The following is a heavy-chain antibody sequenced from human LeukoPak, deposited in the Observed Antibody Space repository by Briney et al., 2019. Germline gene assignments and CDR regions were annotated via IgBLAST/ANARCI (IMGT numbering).Heavy chain of an antibody. V-gene: IGHV3-11*01. CDR1: GFTFSDYY. CDR3: AKTYEWYYFDY. J-gene: IGHJ4*02. Sequence: GGSLRLSCAASGFTFSDYYMSWIRQAPGKGLEWVSYVSRSGSFISYADSVKGRFTISRDNSKNTLYLQMNSLRVEDTAVYYCAKTYEWYYFDYWGQGILVTVSS. D-gene: IGHD3-3*01. CDR2: VSRSGSFI.